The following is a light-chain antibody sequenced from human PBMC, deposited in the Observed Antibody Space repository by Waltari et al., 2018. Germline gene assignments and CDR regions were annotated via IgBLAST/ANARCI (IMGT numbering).Light chain of an antibody. CDR2: GKN. J-gene: IGLJ1*01. CDR3: NSRDSSGNFYV. CDR1: SLRSYY. V-gene: IGLV3-19*01. Sequence: SSELTQDSAVSVALGQTVRITCQGDSLRSYYASWYQQKPGQAPVLVIYGKNNRPSGIPDRFSGSSSGNTASLTITGAQAEDEADYYCNSRDSSGNFYVFGTGTKVTVL.